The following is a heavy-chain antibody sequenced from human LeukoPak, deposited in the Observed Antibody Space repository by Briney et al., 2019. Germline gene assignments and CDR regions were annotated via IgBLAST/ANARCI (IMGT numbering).Heavy chain of an antibody. J-gene: IGHJ4*02. CDR1: GFTVSSNY. CDR3: ARSNSTGYNFDY. Sequence: GGSLRLTCAASGFTVSSNYMSWVRQAPEKGLEWVSVIYSGGSTYYADSVKGRFTISRDNSKNTLYLQMNSLRAEDTAVYYCARSNSTGYNFDYWGQGTLVTVSS. CDR2: IYSGGST. D-gene: IGHD6-19*01. V-gene: IGHV3-53*01.